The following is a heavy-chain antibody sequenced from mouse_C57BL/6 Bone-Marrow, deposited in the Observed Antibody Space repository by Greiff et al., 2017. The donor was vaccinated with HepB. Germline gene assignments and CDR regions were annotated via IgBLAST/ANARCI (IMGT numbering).Heavy chain of an antibody. CDR3: ARAVTAVLYIDV. CDR1: GYTFTNYL. D-gene: IGHD1-1*01. V-gene: IGHV1-54*01. Sequence: VQLQQPGAELVRPGTSVKVSCKASGYTFTNYLIEWVKQRPGQGLEWIGVINPGSGGTNYNEKFKGKATLTVDKSSSTAYMRLSSLTSEDSAVYCCARAVTAVLYIDVWGTGTTVTVSS. CDR2: INPGSGGT. J-gene: IGHJ1*03.